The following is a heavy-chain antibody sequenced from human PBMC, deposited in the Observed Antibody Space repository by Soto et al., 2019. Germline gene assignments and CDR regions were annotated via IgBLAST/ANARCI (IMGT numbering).Heavy chain of an antibody. J-gene: IGHJ4*01. CDR1: GGSISSSY. CDR2: VYYRGTT. D-gene: IGHD3-10*01. V-gene: IGHV4-59*08. CDR3: ARQSLEYGSGSYPCDY. Sequence: SETLSLTCAVYGGSISSSYWSWIRQPPGKGLEWIGYVYYRGTTNYNPSLKSRVIISVDMSKNQFSLKLSSVTAADTAVYYCARQSLEYGSGSYPCDYWDHGTLVTVSS.